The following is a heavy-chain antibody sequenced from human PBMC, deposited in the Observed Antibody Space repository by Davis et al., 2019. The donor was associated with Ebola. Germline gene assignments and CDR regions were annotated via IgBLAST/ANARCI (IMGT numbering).Heavy chain of an antibody. CDR2: IKQDGSEK. Sequence: GRSLRLSCAASGFTFSSYWMSWVRQAPGKGLEWVANIKQDGSEKYYVDSVKGRFTISRDNAKNSLYLQMNSLRAEDTAVYYCARDTELRFLEWSNGMDVWGQGTTVTVSS. CDR3: ARDTELRFLEWSNGMDV. CDR1: GFTFSSYW. V-gene: IGHV3-7*03. J-gene: IGHJ6*02. D-gene: IGHD3-3*01.